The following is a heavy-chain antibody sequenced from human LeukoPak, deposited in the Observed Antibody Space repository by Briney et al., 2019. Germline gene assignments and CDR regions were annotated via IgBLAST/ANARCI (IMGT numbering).Heavy chain of an antibody. D-gene: IGHD3-22*01. J-gene: IGHJ4*02. V-gene: IGHV3-23*01. CDR1: GFTFSSYG. CDR2: MSGSGGNI. CDR3: AKAASGYSFDY. Sequence: GGSLRLSCAASGFTFSSYGMHWVRQAPGKGLEWVSAMSGSGGNIYYADSVKGRFTISRDYSKNTLYLQMNSLRAEDTAVYYCAKAASGYSFDYWGQGTLVTVSS.